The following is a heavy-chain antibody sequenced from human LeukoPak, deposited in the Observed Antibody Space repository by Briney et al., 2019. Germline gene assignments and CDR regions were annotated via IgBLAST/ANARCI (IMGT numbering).Heavy chain of an antibody. J-gene: IGHJ4*02. CDR2: IYYSGST. Sequence: SETLSLTCTVSGGSISGSSYYRGWIRQPPGKGLEWIGSIYYSGSTYYNPSLKSRVTISVDTSKNQFSLKLSSVTAADTAVYYCSFSGYAYDYWGQGTLVTVSS. D-gene: IGHD3-22*01. CDR3: SFSGYAYDY. CDR1: GGSISGSSYY. V-gene: IGHV4-39*07.